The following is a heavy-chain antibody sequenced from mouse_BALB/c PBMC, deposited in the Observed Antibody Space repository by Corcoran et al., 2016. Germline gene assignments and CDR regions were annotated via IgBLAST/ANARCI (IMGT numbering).Heavy chain of an antibody. V-gene: IGHV9-3-1*01. CDR2: INTYTGEP. Sequence: QIQLVQSGPELKKPGETVKISCKASGYTFPNYGMNWVKQAPGKGLKWMGWINTYTGEPTYADDFKGRFAFSLETSASTAYLQINNLKNEDTATYFCASEPYAMDYWGQGTSVTVSS. CDR1: GYTFPNYG. CDR3: ASEPYAMDY. J-gene: IGHJ4*01.